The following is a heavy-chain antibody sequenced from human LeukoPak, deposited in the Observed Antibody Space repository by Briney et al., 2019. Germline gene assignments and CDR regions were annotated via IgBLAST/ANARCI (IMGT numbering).Heavy chain of an antibody. Sequence: PGGSLRLSCAASGFTFSTYSMNWVRQAPGKGLEWVSGISWNSGNIGYADSVKGRFTISRDNAKTSLYLQMNSLRAEDTAVYYCAKRRDGYFDYWGQGTLVTVSS. D-gene: IGHD5-24*01. CDR2: ISWNSGNI. J-gene: IGHJ4*02. CDR1: GFTFSTYS. V-gene: IGHV3-21*04. CDR3: AKRRDGYFDY.